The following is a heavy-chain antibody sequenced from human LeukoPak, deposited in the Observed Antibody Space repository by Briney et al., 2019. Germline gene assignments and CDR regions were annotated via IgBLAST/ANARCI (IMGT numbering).Heavy chain of an antibody. V-gene: IGHV4-59*12. Sequence: PSETLSLTCTVSGGSISGYYWSWIRQPPGKGLEWIGYIYYSGSTNYNPSLKSRVTISVDTSKNQFSLKLSSVTAADTAVYYCAKEAVAGKVGYYYYYYMDVWGKGTTVTVSS. CDR3: AKEAVAGKVGYYYYYYMDV. CDR2: IYYSGST. J-gene: IGHJ6*03. CDR1: GGSISGYY. D-gene: IGHD6-19*01.